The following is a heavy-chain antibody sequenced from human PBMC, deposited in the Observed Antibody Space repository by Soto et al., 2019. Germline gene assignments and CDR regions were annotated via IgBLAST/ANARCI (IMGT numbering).Heavy chain of an antibody. CDR1: GFTFSDHY. Sequence: PGGSLRLSCAASGFTFSDHYMDWVRQAPGKGLEWVGRTRNKANSYTTEYAASVKGRFTISRDDSKNSLYLQMNSLKTEDTAVYYCAREIVGATKKGSFDYWGQGTLVTVSS. CDR2: TRNKANSYTT. CDR3: AREIVGATKKGSFDY. V-gene: IGHV3-72*01. D-gene: IGHD1-26*01. J-gene: IGHJ4*02.